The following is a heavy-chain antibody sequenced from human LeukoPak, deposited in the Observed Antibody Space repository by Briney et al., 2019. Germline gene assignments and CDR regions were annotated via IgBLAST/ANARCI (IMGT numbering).Heavy chain of an antibody. V-gene: IGHV3-15*01. CDR3: TAVITGTTYYFDY. J-gene: IGHJ4*02. Sequence: PGGSLRLSCAASGFTFSNAWMSWVRQAPGKGLEWVGRIKSKTDGGTTDYAAPVKGRFTISRDDSKNTLYLQMNSLKTEDTAVYYCTAVITGTTYYFDYWGQGTLVTASS. CDR2: IKSKTDGGTT. D-gene: IGHD1-20*01. CDR1: GFTFSNAW.